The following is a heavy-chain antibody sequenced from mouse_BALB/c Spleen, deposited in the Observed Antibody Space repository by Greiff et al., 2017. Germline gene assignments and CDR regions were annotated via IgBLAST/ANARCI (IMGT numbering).Heavy chain of an antibody. CDR2: IRNKANGYTT. CDR1: GFTFTDYY. J-gene: IGHJ2*01. Sequence: EVMLVESGGGLVQPGGSLRLSCATSGFTFTDYYMSWVRQPPGKALEWLGFIRNKANGYTTEYSASVKGRFTISRDNSQSILYLQMNTLRAEDSATYYCARGGGYFDDWGQGTTLTVSS. V-gene: IGHV7-3*02. CDR3: ARGGGYFDD. D-gene: IGHD1-1*02.